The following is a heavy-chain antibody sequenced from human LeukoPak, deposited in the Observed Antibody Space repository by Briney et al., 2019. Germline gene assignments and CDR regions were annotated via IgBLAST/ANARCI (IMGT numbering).Heavy chain of an antibody. V-gene: IGHV3-21*05. D-gene: IGHD6-13*01. J-gene: IGHJ4*02. CDR1: GDGFTRHT. CDR3: AREYDSRARFDS. CDR2: IRSTGDYI. Sequence: GGSLRLSCAGSGDGFTRHTMNWVRRAPGKGLEWISYIRSTGDYIYYADPVKGRFTISRDNARTSVYLQMNSRRVEDTAIYYCAREYDSRARFDSWGQGTLVTVSS.